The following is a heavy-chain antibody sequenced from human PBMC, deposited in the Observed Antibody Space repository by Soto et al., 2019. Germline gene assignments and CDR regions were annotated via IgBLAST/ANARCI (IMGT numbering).Heavy chain of an antibody. V-gene: IGHV5-10-1*01. CDR1: GYSFTSYW. J-gene: IGHJ4*02. Sequence: PGESLKISCKGSGYSFTSYWISWVRQMPGKGLEWMGRIDPSDSYTNYSPSFQGHVTISADKSISTAYLQWSSLKASDTAMYYCARGYYYDSSGYYYYFDYWGQGTLVTVSS. CDR2: IDPSDSYT. D-gene: IGHD3-22*01. CDR3: ARGYYYDSSGYYYYFDY.